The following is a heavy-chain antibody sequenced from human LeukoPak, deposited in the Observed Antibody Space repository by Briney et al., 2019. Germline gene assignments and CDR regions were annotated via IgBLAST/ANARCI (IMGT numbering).Heavy chain of an antibody. J-gene: IGHJ3*02. V-gene: IGHV3-15*01. CDR3: MSSGYGDAFDI. Sequence: GGSLRLSCAASGFTFSNAWMSWVRQAPGKGLEWVGRIKSKTDGGTTDYAAPVKGRFTISRDDSKNTLYLQMNSLKTEDTAVYYCMSSGYGDAFDIWGQGTMVTVSS. CDR1: GFTFSNAW. D-gene: IGHD3-22*01. CDR2: IKSKTDGGTT.